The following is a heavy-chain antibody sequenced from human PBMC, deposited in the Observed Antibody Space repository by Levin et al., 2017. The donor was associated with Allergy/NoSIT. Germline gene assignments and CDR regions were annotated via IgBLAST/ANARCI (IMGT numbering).Heavy chain of an antibody. CDR2: INHDGSEK. CDR1: GFTFSSYW. D-gene: IGHD3-3*02. V-gene: IGHV3-7*01. CDR3: ACQGHLDPKRSAY. Sequence: GGSLRLSCAASGFTFSSYWMSWVRQAPGKGLEWVANINHDGSEKYYVDSVKGRFTISRDNAKNSLSLQMNSLRPEDTAVYYCACQGHLDPKRSAYWGQGTLVTVSS. J-gene: IGHJ4*02.